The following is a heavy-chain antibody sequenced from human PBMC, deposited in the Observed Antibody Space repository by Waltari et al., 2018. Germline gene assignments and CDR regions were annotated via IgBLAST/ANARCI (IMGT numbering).Heavy chain of an antibody. CDR1: GFTFSSYA. CDR2: ISYDGSNK. V-gene: IGHV3-30-3*01. CDR3: ARDQFPHWDSSGWYAFDI. Sequence: QVQLVESGGGVVQPGRSLRLSCAASGFTFSSYAMHWVRQAPGKGLEWVAVISYDGSNKYYADSVKGRFTISRDNSKNTLYLQMNGLRAEDTAVYYCARDQFPHWDSSGWYAFDIWGQGTMVTVSS. J-gene: IGHJ3*02. D-gene: IGHD6-19*01.